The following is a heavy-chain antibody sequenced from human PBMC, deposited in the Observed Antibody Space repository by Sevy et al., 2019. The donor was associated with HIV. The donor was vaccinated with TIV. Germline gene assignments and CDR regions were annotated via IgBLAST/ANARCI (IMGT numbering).Heavy chain of an antibody. CDR1: GGSISSGSYY. J-gene: IGHJ6*03. Sequence: SETLSLTCTVSGGSISSGSYYWGWIRQSPGKGLEWIGTISYSGTTYYNPSLKSRVTISADTSKNQFSLNLSSVTAADTAIYYCARGYDHSNKYYYYYYMDVWGKGTTVTVSS. CDR2: ISYSGTT. V-gene: IGHV4-39*02. D-gene: IGHD4-4*01. CDR3: ARGYDHSNKYYYYYYMDV.